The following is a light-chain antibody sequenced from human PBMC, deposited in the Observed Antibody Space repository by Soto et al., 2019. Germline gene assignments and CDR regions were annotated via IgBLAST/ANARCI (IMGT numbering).Light chain of an antibody. CDR3: QQYNSYSLT. J-gene: IGKJ2*01. CDR1: QSISSW. Sequence: DIQMTQSPSTLSASVGDRVTITCRASQSISSWLAWYQQKPGKAPKLLIYKASSLESGVPSRFSGSGSGTEFTRTISSLQPDDFATYYCQQYNSYSLTFGQGTKLEIK. CDR2: KAS. V-gene: IGKV1-5*03.